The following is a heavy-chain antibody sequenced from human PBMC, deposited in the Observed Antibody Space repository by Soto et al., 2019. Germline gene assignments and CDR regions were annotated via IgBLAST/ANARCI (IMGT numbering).Heavy chain of an antibody. CDR1: GASITSYY. CDR3: ARGLYSSSWSDAFDI. D-gene: IGHD6-13*01. Sequence: SETLSLTCTVSGASITSYYWSWIRQPPGKGLEWIGYIYYSGSTNYNPSLKSRVTISVDTSKNQFSLKLSSVTAADTAVYYCARGLYSSSWSDAFDIWGQGTMVTVSS. J-gene: IGHJ3*02. CDR2: IYYSGST. V-gene: IGHV4-59*01.